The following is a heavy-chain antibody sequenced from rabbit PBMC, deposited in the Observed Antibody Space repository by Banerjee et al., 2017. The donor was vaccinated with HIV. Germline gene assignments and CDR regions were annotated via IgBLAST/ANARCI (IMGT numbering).Heavy chain of an antibody. V-gene: IGHV1S40*01. CDR3: ARDLVGVIGWNFGW. J-gene: IGHJ6*01. CDR2: INASTGKP. Sequence: WIACINASTGKPVYATWASGRFTISRTSSTTVTLRMTSLTAADRATYFCARDLVGVIGWNFGWWGPGTLVTVS. D-gene: IGHD4-1*01.